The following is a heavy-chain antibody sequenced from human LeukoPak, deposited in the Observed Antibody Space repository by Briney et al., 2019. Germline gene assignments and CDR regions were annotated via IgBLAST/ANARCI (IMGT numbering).Heavy chain of an antibody. CDR1: GCSISSYY. CDR3: ARQYCGGDCSCDI. V-gene: IGHV4-59*01. J-gene: IGHJ3*02. CDR2: IYSSGST. D-gene: IGHD2-21*02. Sequence: SETLSLTCTVSGCSISSYYWSWIRQPPGKGLEWIGDIYSSGSTNYNPSLKSRVTITVDTSKNQFSLKLSSVTAADTAVYYCARQYCGGDCSCDIWGQGKMVTVSS.